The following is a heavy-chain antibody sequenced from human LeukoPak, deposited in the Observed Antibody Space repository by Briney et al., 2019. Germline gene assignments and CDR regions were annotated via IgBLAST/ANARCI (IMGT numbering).Heavy chain of an antibody. D-gene: IGHD6-19*01. CDR3: AKAYSSGWYYFDY. J-gene: IGHJ4*02. Sequence: GGSLRLSCAASGFTFSNYGMSWVRQAPGKGLEWVSAISGSGGSTYYADSVKGRFTISRDNSKNTLYLQMNSLRAEDTAVYYCAKAYSSGWYYFDYWGQGTLVTVSS. CDR2: ISGSGGST. CDR1: GFTFSNYG. V-gene: IGHV3-23*01.